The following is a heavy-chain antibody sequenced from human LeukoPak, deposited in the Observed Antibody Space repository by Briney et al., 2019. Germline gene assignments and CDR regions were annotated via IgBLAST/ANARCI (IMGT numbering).Heavy chain of an antibody. CDR3: ARGVNDYGDYRGFDH. D-gene: IGHD4-17*01. J-gene: IGHJ4*02. CDR1: GFTFSSYV. Sequence: GGSQRLSCAASGFTFSSYVMNWVRQAPGKGLEVISSISSSGTPVYYADSVKGRFTISRDNARKSVYLEMNSLRAEDTAVYFCARGVNDYGDYRGFDHWGQGTLVTVSS. CDR2: ISSSGTPV. V-gene: IGHV3-48*03.